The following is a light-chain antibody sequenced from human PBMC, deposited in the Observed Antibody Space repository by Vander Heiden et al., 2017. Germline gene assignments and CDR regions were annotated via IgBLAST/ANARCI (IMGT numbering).Light chain of an antibody. Sequence: QSALTQPASVSGSPGQSITISCTGTSSDIGDHDHVSLYQQHPGKVPKVIIYEVSKRPSGVSNRFSGSKSGNTASLTISGLQAEDDADYYCCSYTRSSTLVVGTGTKVTAL. CDR2: EVS. CDR3: CSYTRSSTLV. CDR1: SSDIGDHDH. V-gene: IGLV2-14*01. J-gene: IGLJ1*01.